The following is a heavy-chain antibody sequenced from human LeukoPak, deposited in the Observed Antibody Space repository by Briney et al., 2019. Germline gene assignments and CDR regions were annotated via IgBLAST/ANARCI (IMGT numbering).Heavy chain of an antibody. CDR1: GGSISSYY. J-gene: IGHJ4*02. CDR3: ARWVGSSDYYFDY. Sequence: PSETLSLTCTVSGGSISSYYWSWIRQPPGKGLEWIGYIYYSGSTNYNPSLKSRVTISVDTSKNQFSLKLSSVTAADTAVYYCARWVGSSDYYFDYWGQGTLVTVSS. D-gene: IGHD6-13*01. V-gene: IGHV4-59*01. CDR2: IYYSGST.